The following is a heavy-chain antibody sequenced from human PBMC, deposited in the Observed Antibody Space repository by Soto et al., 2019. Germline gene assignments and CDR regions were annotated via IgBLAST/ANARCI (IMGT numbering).Heavy chain of an antibody. CDR1: SAPVSSSTYT. V-gene: IGHV4-39*01. CDR3: ARLHGYCSSSSCHGHYAMDG. CDR2: IYYSGST. J-gene: IGHJ6*02. D-gene: IGHD2-2*01. Sequence: QLQLQESGPGLVKPSETLSLTCTVSSAPVSSSTYTWGWIRQPPGKGLERLGSIYYSGSTDYNPSLSSRVTGSVDTPKNPFSLQVTSVTAADTGVYYCARLHGYCSSSSCHGHYAMDGWSQGTTVTVSS.